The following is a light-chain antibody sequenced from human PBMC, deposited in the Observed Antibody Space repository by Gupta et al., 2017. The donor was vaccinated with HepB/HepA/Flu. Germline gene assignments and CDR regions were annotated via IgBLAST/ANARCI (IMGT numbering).Light chain of an antibody. Sequence: QSALSQPLSVSGSPGQSITISCTGTSSDGVGYNYVSCYQHHPRKAPKHMIYDVSNRPSGVSNRFPVSKSGNTDSLTLSGLQAEDEADDDCSSYTSSGTGVFGGGTKVTVL. J-gene: IGLJ2*01. V-gene: IGLV2-14*03. CDR2: DVS. CDR1: SSDGVGYNY. CDR3: SSYTSSGTGV.